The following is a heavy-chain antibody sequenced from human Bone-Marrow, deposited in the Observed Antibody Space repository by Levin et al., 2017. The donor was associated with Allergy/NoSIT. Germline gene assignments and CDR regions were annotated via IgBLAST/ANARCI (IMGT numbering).Heavy chain of an antibody. CDR2: INHSGST. J-gene: IGHJ4*02. D-gene: IGHD3-10*01. CDR3: ARGGRWSFSYYFDY. Sequence: SCAVDGGPFTGYFWTWIRQPPGKGLEWIGEINHSGSTKYNPSLTSRVTISVDTSKKEFSLNLSSVTAADTAVFYCARGGRWSFSYYFDYWGQGTRVTVSS. V-gene: IGHV4-34*01. CDR1: GGPFTGYF.